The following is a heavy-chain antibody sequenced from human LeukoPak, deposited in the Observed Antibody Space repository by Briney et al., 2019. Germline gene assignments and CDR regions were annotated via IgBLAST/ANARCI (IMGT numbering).Heavy chain of an antibody. CDR3: ARAPIVVEPAAILLRGWFDP. CDR2: IYYSGST. V-gene: IGHV4-30-4*08. CDR1: GGSISSGDYY. D-gene: IGHD2-2*02. Sequence: SETLSLTCTVSGGSISSGDYYWSWIRQPPGKGLGWIGYIYYSGSTYYNPSLKSRVTISVDTAKNQFSLKLSSVTAADTAVYYCARAPIVVEPAAILLRGWFDPWGQGTLVTVSS. J-gene: IGHJ5*02.